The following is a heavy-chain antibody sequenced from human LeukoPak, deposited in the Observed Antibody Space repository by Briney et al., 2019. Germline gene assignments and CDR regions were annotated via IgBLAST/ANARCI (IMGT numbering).Heavy chain of an antibody. D-gene: IGHD3-22*01. Sequence: PGVSLRLSCAASGFTFSDHALSWVRQTPGKGLESVSSISAGGDRTHYADSAKGRFTISRDNSKNTLYLQMNSLRAEDTAVYFCAYLDSSGYYYGRLRYWGQGTPVTVSS. CDR2: ISAGGDRT. J-gene: IGHJ4*02. CDR1: GFTFSDHA. V-gene: IGHV3-23*01. CDR3: AYLDSSGYYYGRLRY.